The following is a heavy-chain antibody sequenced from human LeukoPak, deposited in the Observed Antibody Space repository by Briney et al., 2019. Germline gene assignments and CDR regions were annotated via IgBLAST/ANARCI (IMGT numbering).Heavy chain of an antibody. CDR1: GGSISSYY. J-gene: IGHJ6*02. Sequence: SETLSLTCTVSGGSISSYYWSWIRQPPGKGLEWIGYIYYSGSTNYNPSLKSRVTISVDTSKNQFSLKLSSVTAADTAVYYCARHRPPATVDTAYYYYGMDVWGQGTTVTVSS. V-gene: IGHV4-59*08. CDR3: ARHRPPATVDTAYYYYGMDV. D-gene: IGHD4-23*01. CDR2: IYYSGST.